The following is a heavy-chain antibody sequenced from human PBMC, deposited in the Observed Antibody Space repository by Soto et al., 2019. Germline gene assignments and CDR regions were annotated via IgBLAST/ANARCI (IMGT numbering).Heavy chain of an antibody. CDR3: ARVSPWAAATYYFDY. CDR1: GGSISSGDYY. D-gene: IGHD2-15*01. J-gene: IGHJ4*02. CDR2: IYYSGST. Sequence: QVQLQESGPGLVRPSQTLSLTCTVSGGSISSGDYYWSWIRQPPGKGLEWIGYIYYSGSTYYNPSLKSRVTISVDTSKNQCSLKLSSVTAADTAVYYCARVSPWAAATYYFDYWGQGTLVTVSS. V-gene: IGHV4-30-4*01.